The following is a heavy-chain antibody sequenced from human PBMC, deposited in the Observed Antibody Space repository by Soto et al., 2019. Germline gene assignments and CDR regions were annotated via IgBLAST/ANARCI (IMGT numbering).Heavy chain of an antibody. D-gene: IGHD2-21*02. CDR2: ISSSSSYI. J-gene: IGHJ3*02. CDR3: ARDQGDRAFDI. Sequence: GGSLRLSCAASGFTFSSYSMNWVRQAPGKGLEWVSSISSSSSYIYYADSVKGRFTISRDNAKNSLYLQMNSLRAEDTAVYYCARDQGDRAFDIWGQGTMVTVSS. CDR1: GFTFSSYS. V-gene: IGHV3-21*01.